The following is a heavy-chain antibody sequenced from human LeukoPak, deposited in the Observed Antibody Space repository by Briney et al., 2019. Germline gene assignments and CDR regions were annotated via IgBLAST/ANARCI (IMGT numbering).Heavy chain of an antibody. Sequence: ASVKVSCKDSGYTFTSYGISWVRQAPGQGLEWIGWISAYNGNTNYAQKLQGRVTMTTDTSTSTAYMELRSLRSDDTAVYYCARDLWGSRDGYNYVRGSVDYWGQGTLVTVSS. CDR2: ISAYNGNT. CDR1: GYTFTSYG. J-gene: IGHJ4*02. CDR3: ARDLWGSRDGYNYVRGSVDY. D-gene: IGHD5-24*01. V-gene: IGHV1-18*01.